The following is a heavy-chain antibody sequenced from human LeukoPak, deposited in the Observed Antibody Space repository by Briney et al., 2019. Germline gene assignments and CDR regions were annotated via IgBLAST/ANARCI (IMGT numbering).Heavy chain of an antibody. Sequence: GRVTMTRDTSISTAYMELSRLRSDDTAVYYCARAVLLGTDFDYWGQGTLVTISS. D-gene: IGHD5-18*01. CDR3: ARAVLLGTDFDY. V-gene: IGHV1-2*02. J-gene: IGHJ4*02.